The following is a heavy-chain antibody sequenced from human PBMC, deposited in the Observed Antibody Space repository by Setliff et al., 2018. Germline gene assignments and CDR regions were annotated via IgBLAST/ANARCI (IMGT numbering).Heavy chain of an antibody. V-gene: IGHV3-23*01. CDR2: ISGSGGST. CDR1: GFTFRSYA. J-gene: IGHJ5*02. D-gene: IGHD3-22*01. CDR3: AKDWNDSSGYPAGWFDP. Sequence: GGSLRLSCAASGFTFRSYAMSWVRQAPGKGLEWVSAISGSGGSTYYADSVKGRFTISRDNSKNTLYLQMNSLRAEDTAVYYCAKDWNDSSGYPAGWFDPWGQGTLVTVSS.